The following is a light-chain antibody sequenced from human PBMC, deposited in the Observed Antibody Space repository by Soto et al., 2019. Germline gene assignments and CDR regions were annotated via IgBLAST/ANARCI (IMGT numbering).Light chain of an antibody. CDR1: QSVAIN. CDR2: GAS. CDR3: QQYNNWPPFT. Sequence: EIVMTQSPATLSVSPGERATLSCRASQSVAINLAWYQQKPGQPPRLLIYGASTRATGIPARFSGSGSGTEFTLTISSLQSADFAVYYCQQYNNWPPFTFGSGTKVDI. J-gene: IGKJ3*01. V-gene: IGKV3-15*01.